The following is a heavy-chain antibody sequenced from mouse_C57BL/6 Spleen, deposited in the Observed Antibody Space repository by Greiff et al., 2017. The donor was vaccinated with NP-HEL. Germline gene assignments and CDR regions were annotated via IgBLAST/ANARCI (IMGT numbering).Heavy chain of an antibody. V-gene: IGHV1-82*01. CDR3: ARAITTVVAKGGFAY. D-gene: IGHD1-1*01. Sequence: VQLQQSGPELVKPGASVKISCKASGYAFSSSWMNWVKQRPGKGLEWIGRIYPGDGDTNYNGKFKGKATLTADKSSSTAYMQLSSLSSEDSAVYFCARAITTVVAKGGFAYWGQGTLVTVAA. CDR1: GYAFSSSW. CDR2: IYPGDGDT. J-gene: IGHJ3*01.